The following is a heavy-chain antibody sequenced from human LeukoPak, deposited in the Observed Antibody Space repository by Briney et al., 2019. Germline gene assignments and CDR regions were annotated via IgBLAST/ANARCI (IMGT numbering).Heavy chain of an antibody. CDR3: AKRDGAPLDY. Sequence: ETGGSLRLSCAASGFTFSSYGMSWVRQAPGKGLEWVSAISGSGGSTYYADSVKGRFTISRDNSKNTLYLQMNSLRAEDTAVYYCAKRDGAPLDYWGQGTLVTVSS. V-gene: IGHV3-23*01. D-gene: IGHD3-16*01. CDR2: ISGSGGST. CDR1: GFTFSSYG. J-gene: IGHJ4*02.